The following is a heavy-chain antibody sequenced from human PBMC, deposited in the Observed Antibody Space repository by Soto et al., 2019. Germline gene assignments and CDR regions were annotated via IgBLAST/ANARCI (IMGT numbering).Heavy chain of an antibody. CDR2: ISYDGSNK. CDR1: GFTFSSYG. J-gene: IGHJ4*02. V-gene: IGHV3-30*18. CDR3: AKEIRRRITIFGVDY. Sequence: RRLSCAASGFTFSSYGMHWVRQAPGKGLEWVAVISYDGSNKYYADSVKGRFTISRDNSKNTLYLQMNSLRAEDTAVYYCAKEIRRRITIFGVDYWGQGTLVTVYS. D-gene: IGHD3-3*01.